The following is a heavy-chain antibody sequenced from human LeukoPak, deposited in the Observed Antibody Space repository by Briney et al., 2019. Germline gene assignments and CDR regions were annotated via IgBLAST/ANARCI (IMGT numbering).Heavy chain of an antibody. D-gene: IGHD3-22*01. V-gene: IGHV1-46*01. J-gene: IGHJ5*02. Sequence: ASVKVSCKASGYTFTSYYAHWVRQAPGQGLKWMGIINPSGGSTSYAQKFQGRVTMTRDTSTNTVYMELSSLRSEDTAVYYCARGPFNYDTNGYYWVGNWFDPWGQGTLVTVSS. CDR3: ARGPFNYDTNGYYWVGNWFDP. CDR1: GYTFTSYY. CDR2: INPSGGST.